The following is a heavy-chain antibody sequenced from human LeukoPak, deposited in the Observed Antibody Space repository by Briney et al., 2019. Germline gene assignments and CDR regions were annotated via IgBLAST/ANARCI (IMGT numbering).Heavy chain of an antibody. V-gene: IGHV3-7*01. J-gene: IGHJ4*02. CDR3: ARVNVREGYCTNGVCRPADFDY. D-gene: IGHD2-8*01. Sequence: GGSLRLSCAASGFTFSSYWMSWVRQAPGKGLEWVANIKQDGSGKYYVDSVKGRFTISRDNAKSSLYLQMNSLRAEDTAVYYCARVNVREGYCTNGVCRPADFDYWGQGTLVTVSS. CDR2: IKQDGSGK. CDR1: GFTFSSYW.